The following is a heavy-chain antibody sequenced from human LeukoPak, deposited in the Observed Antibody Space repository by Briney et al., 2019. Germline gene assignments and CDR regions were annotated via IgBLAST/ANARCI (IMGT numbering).Heavy chain of an antibody. CDR2: IYHTGST. CDR3: ASRKLGNDY. D-gene: IGHD7-27*01. V-gene: IGHV4-59*01. Sequence: SETLSLTCTISGGSISDYYWSWIRQSPGKGLEWIGYIYHTGSTSYSPSLKSRVTISVDTSQNQFSLKLSSVTAADTAVYYCASRKLGNDYWGQGTLVTVSS. CDR1: GGSISDYY. J-gene: IGHJ4*02.